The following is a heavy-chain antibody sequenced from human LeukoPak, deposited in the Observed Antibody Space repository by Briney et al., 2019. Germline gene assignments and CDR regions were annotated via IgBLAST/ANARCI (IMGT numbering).Heavy chain of an antibody. Sequence: GGSLRLSCAASGFTFSSYWMHWVRQVPGKGLVWVSRIHSDGRSTSYADSVKGRFTISRDNSKNTLYLQMNSLRAEDTAVHYCAKEGLGQWLGNDAFDIWGQGTMVTVSS. J-gene: IGHJ3*02. CDR3: AKEGLGQWLGNDAFDI. V-gene: IGHV3-74*01. D-gene: IGHD6-19*01. CDR2: IHSDGRST. CDR1: GFTFSSYW.